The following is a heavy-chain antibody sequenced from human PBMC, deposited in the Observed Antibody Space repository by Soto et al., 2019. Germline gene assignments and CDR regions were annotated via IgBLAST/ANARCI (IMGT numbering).Heavy chain of an antibody. V-gene: IGHV3-23*01. CDR3: AKAQRDGGKVYDYYMDV. J-gene: IGHJ6*03. CDR1: GFTFSSYA. CDR2: IVASGDNR. Sequence: GGSLSLSCAASGFTFSSYAMSWVRQAPGNGLEWVSGIVASGDNRDYADSVKGRFTISRDNSKNTLFLQMHSLRAEDMAVYYCAKAQRDGGKVYDYYMDVWGNWTTVTVSS. D-gene: IGHD2-15*01.